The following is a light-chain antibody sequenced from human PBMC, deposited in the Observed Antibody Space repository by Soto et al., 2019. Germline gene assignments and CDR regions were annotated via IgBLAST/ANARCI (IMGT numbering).Light chain of an antibody. J-gene: IGLJ2*01. CDR3: AALDDSLNGLV. Sequence: QSVLTQPPSASGTPGQRVTISCSGSSSNIGSNTVNWYQQLPGTAPKLLIYNNDQRPSGVPDRFSGSKSGTSASLAISGLQSEDEADYYCAALDDSLNGLVFGGGTKLTVL. CDR1: SSNIGSNT. V-gene: IGLV1-44*01. CDR2: NND.